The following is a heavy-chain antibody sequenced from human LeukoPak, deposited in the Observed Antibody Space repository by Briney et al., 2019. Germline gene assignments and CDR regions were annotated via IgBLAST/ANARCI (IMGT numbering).Heavy chain of an antibody. D-gene: IGHD2-2*01. Sequence: ASVKVSCKASGYTFTSYDINWVRQATGQGLEWMGWMNPNSGNTGYAQKFQGRVTMTRNTSISTAYMELSSLRSEDTAVYYCARQNHCSSTSCYPDSWGQATLVTVSS. CDR3: ARQNHCSSTSCYPDS. V-gene: IGHV1-8*01. CDR1: GYTFTSYD. CDR2: MNPNSGNT. J-gene: IGHJ4*02.